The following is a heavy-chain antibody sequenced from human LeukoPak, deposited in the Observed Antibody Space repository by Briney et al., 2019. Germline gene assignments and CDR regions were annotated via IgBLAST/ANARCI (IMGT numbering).Heavy chain of an antibody. Sequence: SETLSLTCAVSGDSLSSSNWWTWVRQPPGKGLDWIGEIYPSGSTNYNPSLKSRVTMSLDKSKNQFSLKLTSVAAADTAVYYCAREAAGQWFDPWGQGTLVTVSS. CDR3: AREAAGQWFDP. CDR2: IYPSGST. CDR1: GDSLSSSNW. D-gene: IGHD6-25*01. J-gene: IGHJ5*02. V-gene: IGHV4-4*02.